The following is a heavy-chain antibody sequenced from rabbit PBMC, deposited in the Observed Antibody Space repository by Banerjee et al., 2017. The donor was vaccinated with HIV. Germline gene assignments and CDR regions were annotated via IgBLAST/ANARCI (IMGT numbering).Heavy chain of an antibody. Sequence: QEQLEESGGGLVKPEGSLPLTCTASGFSFSNKYVICWVRQAPGKGLEWIACIDAGSSGGTDYASWAKGRFTISRTSSTTVALQMPSLTAADTATYFCARDLAGVIGWNFNLWGPGTLVTVS. D-gene: IGHD4-1*01. J-gene: IGHJ4*01. CDR3: ARDLAGVIGWNFNL. CDR1: GFSFSNKYV. V-gene: IGHV1S45*01. CDR2: IDAGSSGGT.